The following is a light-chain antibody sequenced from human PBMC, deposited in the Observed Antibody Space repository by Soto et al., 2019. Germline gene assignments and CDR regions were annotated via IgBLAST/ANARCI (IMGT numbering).Light chain of an antibody. Sequence: EIVVTQSPGSLSLSPGERATLSCRASQSVSSTFFAWYQQRPGQAPRLLMYAASSRTTGIPERFSGSGSGTDFTLTISRLEPEDFGVYYCQQFESSVTFGRGTKVEIK. CDR3: QQFESSVT. CDR2: AAS. V-gene: IGKV3-20*01. CDR1: QSVSSTF. J-gene: IGKJ1*01.